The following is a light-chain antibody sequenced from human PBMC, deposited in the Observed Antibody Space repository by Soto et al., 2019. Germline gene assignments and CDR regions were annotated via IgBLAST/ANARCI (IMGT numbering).Light chain of an antibody. CDR3: SSYAGTDNVL. Sequence: QAVLTQPPSASGSPGQSVTLSCTGTSNDIGGYNYVSWYQQHPGEAPKLMIYEVSKRPSGVPDRFSGSQSGNTASLTVSGLQAEDEADYYCSSYAGTDNVLFGGGTKLTVL. J-gene: IGLJ3*02. CDR1: SNDIGGYNY. V-gene: IGLV2-8*01. CDR2: EVS.